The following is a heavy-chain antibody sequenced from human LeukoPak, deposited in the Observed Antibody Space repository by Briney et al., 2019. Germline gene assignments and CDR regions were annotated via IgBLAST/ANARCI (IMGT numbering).Heavy chain of an antibody. CDR3: AKEGSSGYYYFFGY. CDR1: GFTFTSYA. J-gene: IGHJ4*02. D-gene: IGHD3-22*01. V-gene: IGHV3-23*01. CDR2: ISGSGGST. Sequence: GGSLRLSCAASGFTFTSYAMSWVRQAPGKGLEWVSAISGSGGSTYYADSVKGRFTISRDNSENTLYPQMNSLRAEDTAVYYCAKEGSSGYYYFFGYWGQGTLVTVSS.